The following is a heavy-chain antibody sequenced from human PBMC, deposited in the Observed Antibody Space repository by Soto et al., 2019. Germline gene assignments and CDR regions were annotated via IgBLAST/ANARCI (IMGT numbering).Heavy chain of an antibody. D-gene: IGHD3-10*01. CDR1: GGYFSGYY. CDR2: INHSGST. Sequence: SETLSLTCAVYGGYFSGYYWSWIRQPPGKGLEWIGEINHSGSTNYNPSLKSRVTISVDTSKNQFSLKLSSVTAADTAVYYCASPYGSGSYFDAFDIWGQGTMVNV. J-gene: IGHJ3*02. V-gene: IGHV4-34*01. CDR3: ASPYGSGSYFDAFDI.